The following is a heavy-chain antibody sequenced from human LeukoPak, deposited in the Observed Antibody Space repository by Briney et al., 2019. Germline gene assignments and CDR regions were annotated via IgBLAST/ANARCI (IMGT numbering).Heavy chain of an antibody. V-gene: IGHV4-59*12. J-gene: IGHJ4*02. Sequence: PSETLSLTCTVSGGSISSYYWSWIRQPPGKGLEWIGYIYHSGSTYYNPSLKSRVTISVDRSKNQFSLKLSSVTAADTAVYYCARAGPQGCSGGSCYIDYWGQGTLVTVSS. D-gene: IGHD2-15*01. CDR2: IYHSGST. CDR3: ARAGPQGCSGGSCYIDY. CDR1: GGSISSYY.